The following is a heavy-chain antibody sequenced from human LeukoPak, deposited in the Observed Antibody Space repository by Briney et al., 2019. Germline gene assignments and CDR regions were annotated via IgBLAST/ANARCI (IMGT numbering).Heavy chain of an antibody. D-gene: IGHD2-2*01. CDR1: GGSIRNYY. J-gene: IGHJ6*03. CDR2: IYYSGST. CDR3: ARVGNIVVGDYYYMDV. Sequence: SETLSLTCTVSGGSIRNYYWSWIRQPPGKGLEWIGYIYYSGSTNYNPSLKSRVTISVDTSKNQFSLKLSSVTAADTAVYYCARVGNIVVGDYYYMDVWGKGTTVTVSS. V-gene: IGHV4-59*01.